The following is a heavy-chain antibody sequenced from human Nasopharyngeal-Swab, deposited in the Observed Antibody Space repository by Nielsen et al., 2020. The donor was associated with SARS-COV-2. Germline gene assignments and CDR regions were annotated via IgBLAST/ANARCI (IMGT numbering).Heavy chain of an antibody. D-gene: IGHD3-3*01. J-gene: IGHJ5*02. CDR1: GYTLPELS. V-gene: IGHV1-24*01. CDR3: ATGTLLTSGYQGWWFDP. Sequence: ASVKVSCKVSGYTLPELSMHWVRQAPGKGLEWMGGFDPEDGETIYAQKFQGRVTMTEDTSTDTAYMELSSLRSEDTAVYYCATGTLLTSGYQGWWFDPWGQGTLVTVSS. CDR2: FDPEDGET.